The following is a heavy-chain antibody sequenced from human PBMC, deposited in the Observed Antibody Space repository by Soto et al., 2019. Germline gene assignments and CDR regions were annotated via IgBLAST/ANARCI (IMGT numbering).Heavy chain of an antibody. CDR2: ISGSGGST. J-gene: IGHJ4*02. CDR1: GFTFSSYA. V-gene: IGHV3-23*01. CDR3: AKKAPLGYYDSSGYYYTTGYFDY. Sequence: GGSLRLSCAASGFTFSSYAMSWVRQAPGKGLEWVSAISGSGGSTYYADSVKGRFTISRDNSKNTLYLQMNSLRAEDTAVYYCAKKAPLGYYDSSGYYYTTGYFDYWGQGTLVTVSS. D-gene: IGHD3-22*01.